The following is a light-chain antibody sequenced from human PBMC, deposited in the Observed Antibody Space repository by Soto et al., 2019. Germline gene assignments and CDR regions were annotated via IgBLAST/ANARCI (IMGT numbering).Light chain of an antibody. CDR2: AAS. CDR3: QQYNNWPV. V-gene: IGKV3-15*01. J-gene: IGKJ1*01. Sequence: EIVTTQSPATLSVSPGERATLSCRASQSVSSNLAWYQQKPGQAPRLLIYAASTRATGIPARFSGSGSGTEFTLTISSLQSEDFAVYYCQQYNNWPVFGQGTKVEIK. CDR1: QSVSSN.